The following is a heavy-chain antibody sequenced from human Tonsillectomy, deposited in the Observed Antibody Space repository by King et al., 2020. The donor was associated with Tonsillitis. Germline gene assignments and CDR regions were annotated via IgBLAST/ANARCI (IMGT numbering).Heavy chain of an antibody. J-gene: IGHJ6*03. CDR2: IFYSVGP. V-gene: IGHV4-39*01. Sequence: QLQESGPGLVKPSETLSLTCTVSGGSISSKTYYWGWIRQPPGKGLEWIGTIFYSVGPYSNPSLKSRVTISVDTSKNQFSLELTSVTAADTAVYYCARQPYYMDVWGKGTTVTVSS. CDR3: ARQPYYMDV. CDR1: GGSISSKTYY.